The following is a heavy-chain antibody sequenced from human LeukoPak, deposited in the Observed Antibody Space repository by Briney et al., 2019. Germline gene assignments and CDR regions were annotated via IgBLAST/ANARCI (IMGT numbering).Heavy chain of an antibody. CDR2: INHSGST. D-gene: IGHD1-1*01. Sequence: SETLSLTCAVYGGSFSGYYWSWIRQPPGKGLEWIGEINHSGSTNYNPSLKSRVTISVDTPKNQFSLKLSSVTAADTAVYYCARRRYGYYYYYMDVWGKGTTVTISS. CDR3: ARRRYGYYYYYMDV. CDR1: GGSFSGYY. V-gene: IGHV4-34*01. J-gene: IGHJ6*03.